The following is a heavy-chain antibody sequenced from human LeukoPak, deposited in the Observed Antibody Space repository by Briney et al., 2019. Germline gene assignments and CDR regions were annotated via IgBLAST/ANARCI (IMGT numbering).Heavy chain of an antibody. D-gene: IGHD6-13*01. J-gene: IGHJ5*01. V-gene: IGHV3-7*01. CDR3: ARGRPWAYSSNWFGS. Sequence: PGGPLRHSSAAAGFTCRSYWMSWVHQAKGKGLEWVADINHDGGEKYYVDSAEGRFTMSRDNTKNSLYLQMKSMRAEDTAVYYCARGRPWAYSSNWFGSWGQGTLVTVSS. CDR1: GFTCRSYW. CDR2: INHDGGEK.